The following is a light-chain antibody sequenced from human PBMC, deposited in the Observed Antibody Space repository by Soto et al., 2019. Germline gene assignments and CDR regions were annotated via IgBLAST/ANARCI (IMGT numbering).Light chain of an antibody. V-gene: IGLV2-14*03. CDR3: SSYTSTNTLV. CDR2: GVS. J-gene: IGLJ2*01. CDR1: SSDVGDYNY. Sequence: QSALTQPASVSGSPGQSITISCTGTSSDVGDYNYVSWYQHHPGKAPKLIIYGVSNRPSGISNRFSGSKSGNTASLTISGLQAEDEADYYCSSYTSTNTLVFGGGTKVTVL.